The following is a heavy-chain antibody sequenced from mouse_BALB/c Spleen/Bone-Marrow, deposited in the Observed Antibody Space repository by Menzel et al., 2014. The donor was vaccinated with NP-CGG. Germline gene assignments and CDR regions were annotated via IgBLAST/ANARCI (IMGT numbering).Heavy chain of an antibody. CDR2: ISPSNGGT. J-gene: IGHJ2*01. Sequence: QVQLQQSGAELVKPGASVKLSCKASGYTFTSYYMYWVKQRPGQGLEWIGEISPSNGGTNFNEKFKSKATLTVGKSSSTAYMQLSSLTSEDSAVYYCTRSTMITCFDYWGQGTTLTVSS. CDR3: TRSTMITCFDY. V-gene: IGHV1S81*02. D-gene: IGHD2-4*01. CDR1: GYTFTSYY.